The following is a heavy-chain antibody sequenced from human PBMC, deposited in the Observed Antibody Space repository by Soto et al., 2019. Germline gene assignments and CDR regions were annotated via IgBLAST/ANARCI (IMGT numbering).Heavy chain of an antibody. CDR1: GDSISSYY. Sequence: SETLSLTCTVSGDSISSYYSCWIRQPPGKGLEWIGYIYYSGSTNYNPSLKSRVTISVDTSKNQFSLKLSSVTAADTAVYYCARDSRYSSSWYSFDYWGQGTLVTVSS. J-gene: IGHJ4*02. CDR2: IYYSGST. CDR3: ARDSRYSSSWYSFDY. D-gene: IGHD6-13*01. V-gene: IGHV4-59*01.